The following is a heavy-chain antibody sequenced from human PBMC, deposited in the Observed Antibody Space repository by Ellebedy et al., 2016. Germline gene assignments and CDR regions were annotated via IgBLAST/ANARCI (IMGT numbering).Heavy chain of an antibody. CDR3: ASRDGYATPIDY. D-gene: IGHD5-24*01. CDR1: GFTFSDCY. Sequence: GESLKISXAAAGFTFSDCYMSWIRQAPGKGLEWVSYILNSGSTIYYADSVKGRFTISRDNAKNSLYLQMNSLRAEDTAVYYCASRDGYATPIDYWGQGTLVTVSS. V-gene: IGHV3-11*04. J-gene: IGHJ4*02. CDR2: ILNSGSTI.